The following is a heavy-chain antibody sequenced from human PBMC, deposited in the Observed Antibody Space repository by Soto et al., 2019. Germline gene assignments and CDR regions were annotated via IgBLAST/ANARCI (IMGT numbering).Heavy chain of an antibody. Sequence: SETLSLTCTVSGGSISSGGYYWSWIRQHPGKGLEWIGYIYYSGSTYYNPSLKSRVTISVDTSKNQFSLKLSSVTAADTAVYYCESDRNGVVRGVPWRDYYGMDVWGQGNTVTVSS. V-gene: IGHV4-31*03. D-gene: IGHD3-10*01. CDR2: IYYSGST. J-gene: IGHJ6*02. CDR3: ESDRNGVVRGVPWRDYYGMDV. CDR1: GGSISSGGYY.